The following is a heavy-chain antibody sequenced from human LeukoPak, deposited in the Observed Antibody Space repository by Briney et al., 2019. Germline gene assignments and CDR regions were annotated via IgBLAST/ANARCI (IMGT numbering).Heavy chain of an antibody. CDR2: INAGNGNT. J-gene: IGHJ6*02. V-gene: IGHV1-3*01. CDR1: GYTFTSYA. CDR3: ARGMVSIYSGYYYYGMDV. D-gene: IGHD2-8*01. Sequence: ASVNVSCKASGYTFTSYAMHWVRQAPGQRLEWMGWINAGNGNTKYSQKFQGRVTITRDTSASTAYMELSSLRSEDTAVYYCARGMVSIYSGYYYYGMDVWGQGTTVTVSS.